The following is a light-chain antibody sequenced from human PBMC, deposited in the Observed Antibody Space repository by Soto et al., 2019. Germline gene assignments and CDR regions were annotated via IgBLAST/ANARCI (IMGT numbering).Light chain of an antibody. CDR3: SSFAVSNSFV. Sequence: LTQPRSASGSPGQSVPISCTGTSNDVGGYNYVSWYQQHPGKAPKLMIYEVNKRPSGVPDRFSGSKSGNTASLTVSVLQAEDEADYYCSSFAVSNSFVFGTGTEVPVL. V-gene: IGLV2-8*01. J-gene: IGLJ1*01. CDR2: EVN. CDR1: SNDVGGYNY.